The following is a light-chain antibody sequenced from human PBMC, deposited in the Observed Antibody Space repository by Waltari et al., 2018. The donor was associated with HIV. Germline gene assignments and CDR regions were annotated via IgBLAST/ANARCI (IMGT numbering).Light chain of an antibody. CDR2: GNS. V-gene: IGLV1-40*01. CDR1: SSNIGPGSD. CDR3: QSYDNSLSGFVV. Sequence: QSVLTQPPSVSGAPGHRVTISCTESSSNIGPGSDVHWYQQVPGTAPKLLICGNSNRPSGVPDRFAGSKSGTSVSLAITGLQAEDEADYYCQSYDNSLSGFVVFGGGTKLTVL. J-gene: IGLJ2*01.